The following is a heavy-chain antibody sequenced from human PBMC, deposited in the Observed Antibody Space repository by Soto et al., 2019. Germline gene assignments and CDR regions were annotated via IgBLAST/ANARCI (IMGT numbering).Heavy chain of an antibody. CDR3: ARGGTRSADLPTY. D-gene: IGHD1-1*01. J-gene: IGHJ4*02. CDR1: GDSINNYY. CDR2: IYSSGSA. Sequence: VRLQESGPGLVEPSETLSLTCSVSGDSINNYYWSWIRQPAGKGLEWIGRIYSSGSANYNPSLKTRGTMSVDTSQTQVFLSVTSVTAADTAVYFCARGGTRSADLPTYWGQGIQVIVSS. V-gene: IGHV4-4*07.